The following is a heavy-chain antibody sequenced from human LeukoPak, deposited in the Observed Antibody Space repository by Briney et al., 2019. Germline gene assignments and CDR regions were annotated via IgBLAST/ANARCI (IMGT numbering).Heavy chain of an antibody. CDR2: INSDGSST. Sequence: PGGSLRLSCAAPGFTFSSYWMHWVRQAPGEGLVWVSRINSDGSSTAYADSVKGRFTISRDNAKNTLYLHMNSLRDEDTAVYYCAREGPDSSGYYSDYWGQGTLVTVSS. V-gene: IGHV3-74*01. CDR3: AREGPDSSGYYSDY. D-gene: IGHD3-22*01. CDR1: GFTFSSYW. J-gene: IGHJ4*02.